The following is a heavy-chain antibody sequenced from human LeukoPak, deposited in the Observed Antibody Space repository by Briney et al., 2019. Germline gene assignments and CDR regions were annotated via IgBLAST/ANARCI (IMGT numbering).Heavy chain of an antibody. Sequence: GVSVKVSCKTSGYTFNNFGITWVRQAPGQGPEWIGWISIGDGRTHYGRKFQDRVSMTREMSSNTAFLELNSLRSDDTAVYFCSRSYYSSSWYYFDHWGQGTLVIVSS. CDR1: GYTFNNFG. J-gene: IGHJ4*02. CDR2: ISIGDGRT. V-gene: IGHV1-18*01. D-gene: IGHD2-15*01. CDR3: SRSYYSSSWYYFDH.